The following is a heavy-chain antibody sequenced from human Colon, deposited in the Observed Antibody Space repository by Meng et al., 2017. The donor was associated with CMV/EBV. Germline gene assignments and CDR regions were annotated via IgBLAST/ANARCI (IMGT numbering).Heavy chain of an antibody. CDR1: GGSISSYY. V-gene: IGHV4-59*01. Sequence: SETLSLTCTVSGGSISSYYWSWIRQPPGKGLEWIGYIYYSGSTNYNPSLKSRVTISVDTSKNQFSLKVTSVTAADTAVYYCARESRGSWYDNWFDPWGQGTLVTVSS. CDR3: ARESRGSWYDNWFDP. J-gene: IGHJ5*02. D-gene: IGHD6-13*01. CDR2: IYYSGST.